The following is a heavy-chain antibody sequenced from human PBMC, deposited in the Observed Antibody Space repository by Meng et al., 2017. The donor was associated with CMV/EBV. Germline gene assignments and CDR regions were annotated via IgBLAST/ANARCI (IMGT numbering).Heavy chain of an antibody. CDR3: AAGLETQEYYFDY. Sequence: GESLKISCAASGFTFSSYSMNWVRQAPGKGLEWVSYISSSSSTIYYADSVKGRFTISRDNAKNSLYLRMNSLRAEDTAVYYCAAGLETQEYYFDYWGQGTLVTVSS. D-gene: IGHD3/OR15-3a*01. J-gene: IGHJ4*02. CDR1: GFTFSSYS. CDR2: ISSSSSTI. V-gene: IGHV3-48*04.